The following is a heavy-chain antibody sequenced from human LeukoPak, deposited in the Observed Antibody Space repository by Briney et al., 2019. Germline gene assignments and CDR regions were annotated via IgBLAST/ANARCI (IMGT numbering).Heavy chain of an antibody. D-gene: IGHD5-24*01. Sequence: SQTLSLTCTVSGDSISSGNYYWTWIRQPAGKGLEWIGRIYTSGSTNYNPSLKSRVTISVDTSKNQFSLKLSSVTAADTAVYYCARGAGWLQETFDYWGQGTLVTVSS. V-gene: IGHV4-61*02. CDR2: IYTSGST. CDR1: GDSISSGNYY. CDR3: ARGAGWLQETFDY. J-gene: IGHJ4*02.